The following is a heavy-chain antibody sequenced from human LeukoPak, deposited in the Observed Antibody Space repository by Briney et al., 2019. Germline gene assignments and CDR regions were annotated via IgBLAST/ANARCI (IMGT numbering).Heavy chain of an antibody. D-gene: IGHD6-13*01. J-gene: IGHJ4*02. V-gene: IGHV1-2*02. CDR3: ARGQQLVEYAFDY. Sequence: GASVKVSCKASGYTFTGYYMHWVRQAPGQGLEWMGWINPNSGGTNYAQKFQGRVTMTRDTSISTAYMELSRLRSDDTAVYYCARGQQLVEYAFDYWGQGTLVTVSS. CDR1: GYTFTGYY. CDR2: INPNSGGT.